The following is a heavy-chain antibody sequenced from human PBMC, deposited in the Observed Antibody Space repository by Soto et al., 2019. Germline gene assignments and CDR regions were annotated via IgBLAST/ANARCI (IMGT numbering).Heavy chain of an antibody. CDR3: ARDIYDSSGYYHNWFDP. CDR1: GGSISSGGYY. D-gene: IGHD3-22*01. Sequence: SETLSLTCTVSGGSISSGGYYWSWIRQHPGKGLEWIGYIYYSGSTYYNPSLKSRVTISVDTSKNQFSLKLSSVTAADTAVYYCARDIYDSSGYYHNWFDPWGQGTLVTASS. V-gene: IGHV4-31*03. J-gene: IGHJ5*02. CDR2: IYYSGST.